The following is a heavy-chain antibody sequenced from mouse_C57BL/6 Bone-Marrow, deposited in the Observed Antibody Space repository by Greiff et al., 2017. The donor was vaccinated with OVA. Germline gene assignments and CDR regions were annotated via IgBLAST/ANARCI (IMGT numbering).Heavy chain of an antibody. CDR3: AREGYGSLDWYFDV. CDR2: ISDGGSYT. V-gene: IGHV5-4*01. D-gene: IGHD1-1*01. Sequence: EVKLVESGGGLVKPGGSLKLSCAASGFTFSSYAMPWVRQTPEKRLEWVGTISDGGSYTYYPDTVKGRFTFSRDNAKNNLYLQMNHLRSEDTAMYYGAREGYGSLDWYFDVWGTGTTVTVSS. CDR1: GFTFSSYA. J-gene: IGHJ1*03.